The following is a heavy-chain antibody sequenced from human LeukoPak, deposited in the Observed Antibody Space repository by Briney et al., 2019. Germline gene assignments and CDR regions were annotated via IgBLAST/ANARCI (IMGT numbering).Heavy chain of an antibody. Sequence: GGSLRLSCAASGFTFSSYWMPWVRQAPGKGLAWVSRINSDGSSTSYADSVKGRFTISRDNAKNTLYLQMNSLRAEDTAVYYCASCWDHDSSGCMSMDYWGQGTLVTVSS. J-gene: IGHJ4*02. V-gene: IGHV3-74*01. CDR3: ASCWDHDSSGCMSMDY. D-gene: IGHD3-22*01. CDR1: GFTFSSYW. CDR2: INSDGSST.